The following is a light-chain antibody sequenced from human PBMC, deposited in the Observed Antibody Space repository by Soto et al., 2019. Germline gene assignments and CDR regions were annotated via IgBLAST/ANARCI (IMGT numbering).Light chain of an antibody. CDR1: QTISSW. J-gene: IGKJ1*01. CDR3: QHYNSYSDA. CDR2: KAS. Sequence: DIQMTQSPSTLSGSVGDRVTITCRASQTISSWLAWYQQKPWKAPKLLIYKASTLKSGVPSRFSGSGSGTEFNLTISSLQPDDFATYYCQHYNSYSDAFGQGTKVEL. V-gene: IGKV1-5*03.